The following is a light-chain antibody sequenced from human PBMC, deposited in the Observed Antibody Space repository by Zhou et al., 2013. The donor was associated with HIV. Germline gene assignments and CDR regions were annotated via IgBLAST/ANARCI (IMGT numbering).Light chain of an antibody. Sequence: DIQMTQSPSSVSASVGDSVTITCRASQDINNWLAWYQQKPGQVPKLLIFAASTLQSAVPSRFSGSGSGTEFTLTISSLQPDDFATYYCQQYNSYPYTFGQGTKLEIK. J-gene: IGKJ2*01. CDR2: AAS. CDR1: QDINNW. CDR3: QQYNSYPYT. V-gene: IGKV1D-16*01.